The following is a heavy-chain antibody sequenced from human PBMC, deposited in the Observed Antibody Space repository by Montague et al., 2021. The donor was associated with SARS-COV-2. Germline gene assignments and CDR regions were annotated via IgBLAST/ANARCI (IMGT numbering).Heavy chain of an antibody. V-gene: IGHV4-39*01. CDR2: ISDRGSA. Sequence: SETLSLTCIVSGDSISASDYYWGWIRQPPGKGLEWIGSISDRGSATYKASLQSRLTISVDTSKNQFSLKANFVTAADTAVYYCARRYSGTWESFYHYTDVWGRGTTVIVSS. CDR3: ARRYSGTWESFYHYTDV. D-gene: IGHD1-26*01. CDR1: GDSISASDYY. J-gene: IGHJ6*03.